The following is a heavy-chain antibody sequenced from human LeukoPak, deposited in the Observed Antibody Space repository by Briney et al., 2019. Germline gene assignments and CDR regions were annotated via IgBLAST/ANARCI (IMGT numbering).Heavy chain of an antibody. Sequence: GGSLRLSCAASGFTVSSNYMSWGRQAPGKGLEWVSVIYSGGNTYYADSVKGRFTISRDNSKNTLYLQMNSLRAEDTAVYYCARGDSSGYYYFDYWGQGTLVTVSS. CDR2: IYSGGNT. D-gene: IGHD6-19*01. CDR3: ARGDSSGYYYFDY. V-gene: IGHV3-53*01. J-gene: IGHJ4*02. CDR1: GFTVSSNY.